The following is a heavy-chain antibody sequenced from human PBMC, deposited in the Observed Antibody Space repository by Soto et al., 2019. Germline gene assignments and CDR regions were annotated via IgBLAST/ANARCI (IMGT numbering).Heavy chain of an antibody. CDR2: KYTDGRA. CDR1: GGSVSSGDYS. CDR3: ARAGDTMVPGGISSYWFDP. V-gene: IGHV4-30-4*01. J-gene: IGHJ5*02. Sequence: QVQLQESGPGLVKPSQTLSLTCNVSGGSVSSGDYSWSWLRQSPGKCLEGIGFKYTDGRAYYRPSLKSRVTISLDTSKNQFSLKLSSMTAADTAVYYCARAGDTMVPGGISSYWFDPWGQGTLVAVSS. D-gene: IGHD3-10*01.